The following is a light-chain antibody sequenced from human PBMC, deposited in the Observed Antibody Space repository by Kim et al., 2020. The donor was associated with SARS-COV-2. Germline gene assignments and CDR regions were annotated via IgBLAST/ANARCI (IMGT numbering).Light chain of an antibody. J-gene: IGKJ1*01. Sequence: FVSPGERAPLSCRASQSVRSNLAWYQHKPGQAPRLLIYDASTRATGIPARFSGSGSGTEFALTINSLQSEDFAVYFCQQYNDWRAFGQGTKVDIK. CDR3: QQYNDWRA. CDR2: DAS. V-gene: IGKV3-15*01. CDR1: QSVRSN.